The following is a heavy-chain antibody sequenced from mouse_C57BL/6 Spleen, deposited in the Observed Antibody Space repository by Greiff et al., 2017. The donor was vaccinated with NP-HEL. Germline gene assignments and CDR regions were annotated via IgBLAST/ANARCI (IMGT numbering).Heavy chain of an antibody. Sequence: PGGGLVQPRGSLKLSCAASGFTFNTYAMHWVRQAPGKGFEWVARIRSYSSNYATYYADSVKDRFTISRDDSQSMLYMQMNNLTTEDTAMYYCVRGDLVGSSFPFDYWGQGTTLTVSS. CDR2: IRSYSSNYAT. D-gene: IGHD1-1*01. CDR3: VRGDLVGSSFPFDY. CDR1: GFTFNTYA. V-gene: IGHV10-3*01. J-gene: IGHJ2*01.